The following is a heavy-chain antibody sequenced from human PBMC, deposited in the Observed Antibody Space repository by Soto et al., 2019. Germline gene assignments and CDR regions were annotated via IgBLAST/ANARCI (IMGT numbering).Heavy chain of an antibody. Sequence: GGSLRLSCAASGFIFSNYAMHWVRQAPGKGLEWMALLSHDGSNKYYADSVKGRFSISRDNSKNTLYLQMNSLTAEDTAVYYCTNDRPARTVIGTVYPPDGWGQGRLVTVSS. D-gene: IGHD4-4*01. J-gene: IGHJ4*03. CDR2: LSHDGSNK. CDR1: GFIFSNYA. V-gene: IGHV3-30*18. CDR3: TNDRPARTVIGTVYPPDG.